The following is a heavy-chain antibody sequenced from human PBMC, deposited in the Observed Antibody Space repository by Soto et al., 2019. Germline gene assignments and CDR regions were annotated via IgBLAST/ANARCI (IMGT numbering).Heavy chain of an antibody. D-gene: IGHD5-12*01. CDR2: ISGSTSGT. V-gene: IGHV3-23*01. Sequence: GGSLRLSCAASGFAFSSYAMSWVRQAPGKGLEWVSSISGSTSGTYYADAMKGRFTISRDNAKNSLYLQMNSLRAEDTAVYYCARDRGYDLTAFDIWGQGTMVTVS. CDR1: GFAFSSYA. J-gene: IGHJ3*02. CDR3: ARDRGYDLTAFDI.